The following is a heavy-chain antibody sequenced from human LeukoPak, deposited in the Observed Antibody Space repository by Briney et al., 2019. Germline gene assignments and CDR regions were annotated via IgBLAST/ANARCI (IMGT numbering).Heavy chain of an antibody. V-gene: IGHV1-46*01. D-gene: IGHD6-19*01. CDR3: ARFAVHRRITVAGQFGLDY. J-gene: IGHJ4*02. CDR1: GYTFTRYY. CDR2: INPSGGST. Sequence: ASVKVSCKASGYTFTRYYIHWVRQAPGQGLEWMGIINPSGGSTNYAQKFQGRVTMTRDTSTSTVYMELSSLRSEDTAVYYCARFAVHRRITVAGQFGLDYWGQGTLVSLSS.